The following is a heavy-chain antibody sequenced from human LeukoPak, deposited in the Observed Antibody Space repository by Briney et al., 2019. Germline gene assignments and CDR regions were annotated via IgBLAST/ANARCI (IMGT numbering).Heavy chain of an antibody. CDR1: GFTFDDYA. Sequence: PGGSLRLSCAASGFTFDDYAMHWVRQAPGKGLEWVSLISWDGGSTYYADSVKGRFTISRDNSKNSLYLQMNSLRAEDTALYYCAKDGGNDVYKEHYYYYYMDVWGKGTTVTVSS. J-gene: IGHJ6*03. V-gene: IGHV3-43D*03. CDR2: ISWDGGST. D-gene: IGHD2-8*01. CDR3: AKDGGNDVYKEHYYYYYMDV.